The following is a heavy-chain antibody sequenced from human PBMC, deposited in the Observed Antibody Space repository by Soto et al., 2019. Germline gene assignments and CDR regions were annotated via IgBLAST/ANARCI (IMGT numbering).Heavy chain of an antibody. Sequence: SETLSLTCAVYGGSFSGYYWSWIRQPPGKGLEWIGEINHSGSTNYNPSLKSRVTISVDTSKNQFSLKLSSVTAADTAVYYCARPRTPYCSSTSCHRNWFDPWGQGTLVTVPQ. CDR3: ARPRTPYCSSTSCHRNWFDP. J-gene: IGHJ5*02. V-gene: IGHV4-34*01. CDR2: INHSGST. D-gene: IGHD2-2*01. CDR1: GGSFSGYY.